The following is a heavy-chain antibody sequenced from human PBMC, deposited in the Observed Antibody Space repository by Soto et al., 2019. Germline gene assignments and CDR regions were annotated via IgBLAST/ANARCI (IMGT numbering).Heavy chain of an antibody. V-gene: IGHV4-31*03. J-gene: IGHJ4*02. CDR1: GDSITTGGSY. Sequence: TLSLTCTFSGDSITTGGSYWSWIRQHAGKGLEWIGNIYHSGNTYYNPSLKSRLTISVDTSKNHFSLMVDSVTAADTAVYYCARARFQVLYGKPYFDSWGQGTLVTVSS. D-gene: IGHD2-2*02. CDR3: ARARFQVLYGKPYFDS. CDR2: IYHSGNT.